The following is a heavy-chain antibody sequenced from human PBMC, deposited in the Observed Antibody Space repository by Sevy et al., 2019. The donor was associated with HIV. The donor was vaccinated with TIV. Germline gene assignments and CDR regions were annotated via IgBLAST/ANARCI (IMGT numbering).Heavy chain of an antibody. J-gene: IGHJ4*02. Sequence: SETLSLTCTVSGGSISSYYWSWIRQPPGKGLEWIGYIYYSGSTNYNPPLKSRVTISVDTSKNQFSLKLSSVTAADTAVYYCAGDSSGMWGPVDYWGQGTLVTVSS. D-gene: IGHD6-25*01. V-gene: IGHV4-59*01. CDR1: GGSISSYY. CDR2: IYYSGST. CDR3: AGDSSGMWGPVDY.